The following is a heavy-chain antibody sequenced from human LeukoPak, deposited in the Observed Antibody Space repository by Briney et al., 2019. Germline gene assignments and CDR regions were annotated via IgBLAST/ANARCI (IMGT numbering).Heavy chain of an antibody. Sequence: SETLSLTCTVSGGSISSYYWSWIRQPAGKGLEWIGRIYTSGSTNYNPSLKSRVTMSVDTSKNQFSLKLSSVTAADTAVYCCAREEWELLSNAFDIWGQGTMVTVSS. V-gene: IGHV4-4*07. CDR1: GGSISSYY. D-gene: IGHD1-26*01. CDR3: AREEWELLSNAFDI. CDR2: IYTSGST. J-gene: IGHJ3*02.